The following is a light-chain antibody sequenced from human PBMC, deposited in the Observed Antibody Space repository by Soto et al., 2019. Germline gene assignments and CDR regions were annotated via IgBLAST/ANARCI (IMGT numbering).Light chain of an antibody. CDR1: ESVSSS. V-gene: IGKV3-15*01. Sequence: EIVMTQSPATLCVSPGERATLSCRASESVSSSLAWYQHKPGQSPRLLIYGASTRATNIAARFSGSGSGTEFTLTISSLQSEDFAVYYCQQYRNWPLTFGGGTKVEL. J-gene: IGKJ4*01. CDR3: QQYRNWPLT. CDR2: GAS.